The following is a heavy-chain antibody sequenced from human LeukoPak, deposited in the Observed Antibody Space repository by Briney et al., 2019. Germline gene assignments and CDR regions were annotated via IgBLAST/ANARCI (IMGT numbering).Heavy chain of an antibody. J-gene: IGHJ6*03. Sequence: GGSLRLSCAASGFTVSSNYMSWVRQAPGKGLEWVSVIYSGGSTYYADSVKGRFTISRDNSKNTLYLQMNSLRAEDTAVYYCARALQTFYYYMDVWGKGTTVTVSS. CDR2: IYSGGST. CDR3: ARALQTFYYYMDV. D-gene: IGHD5-24*01. V-gene: IGHV3-53*01. CDR1: GFTVSSNY.